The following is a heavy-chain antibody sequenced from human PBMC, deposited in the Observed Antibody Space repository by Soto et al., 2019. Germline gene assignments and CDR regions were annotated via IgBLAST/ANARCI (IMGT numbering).Heavy chain of an antibody. V-gene: IGHV4-34*01. CDR3: ASLAAAGTRYYYYYMDV. J-gene: IGHJ6*03. CDR2: INHSGST. D-gene: IGHD6-13*01. Sequence: SETLSLTCAVYGGSFSGYYWSWIRQPPGKGLEWIGEINHSGSTNYNPSLKSRVTISVDTSKNQFSLKLSSVTAADTAVYYCASLAAAGTRYYYYYMDVWGKGTTVTVSS. CDR1: GGSFSGYY.